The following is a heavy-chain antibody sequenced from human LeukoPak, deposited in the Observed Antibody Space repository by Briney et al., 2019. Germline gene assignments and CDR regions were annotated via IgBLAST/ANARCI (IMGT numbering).Heavy chain of an antibody. Sequence: QPGGSLRLSCAASGFTFSNYAMTWVRQAPGKGLEWVSAISGSGGSTYYADSVKGRFTISRDNSKNTLYLQMNSLRAEDTAVYYCAKDITMIVVVISFDYWGQGTLVTVSS. J-gene: IGHJ4*02. CDR2: ISGSGGST. CDR1: GFTFSNYA. D-gene: IGHD3-22*01. V-gene: IGHV3-23*01. CDR3: AKDITMIVVVISFDY.